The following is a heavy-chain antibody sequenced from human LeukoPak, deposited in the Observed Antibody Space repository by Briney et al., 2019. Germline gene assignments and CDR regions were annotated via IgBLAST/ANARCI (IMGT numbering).Heavy chain of an antibody. CDR2: IYTSGST. CDR1: GGSISSGSYY. CDR3: ARLPLGYCSSTSCYTERDY. V-gene: IGHV4-61*02. Sequence: SQTLFLTCTVSGGSISSGSYYWSWIRQPAGKGLEWIGRIYTSGSTNYNPSLKSRVTISVDTSKNQFSLKLSSVTAADTAVYYCARLPLGYCSSTSCYTERDYWGQGTLVTVSS. J-gene: IGHJ4*02. D-gene: IGHD2-2*02.